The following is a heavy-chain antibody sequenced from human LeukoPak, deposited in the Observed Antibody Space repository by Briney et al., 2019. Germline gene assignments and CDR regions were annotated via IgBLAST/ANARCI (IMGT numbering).Heavy chain of an antibody. CDR1: GYTFTGYY. CDR3: ARGSLVYQLLHWFDP. V-gene: IGHV1-2*02. CDR2: INPNSGGT. J-gene: IGHJ5*02. D-gene: IGHD2-2*01. Sequence: ASVKVSYKASGYTFTGYYMHWVRQAPGQGLEWMGWINPNSGGTNYAQKFQGRVTMTRDTSISTAYMELSRLRSGDTAVYYCARGSLVYQLLHWFDPWGQGTLVTVSS.